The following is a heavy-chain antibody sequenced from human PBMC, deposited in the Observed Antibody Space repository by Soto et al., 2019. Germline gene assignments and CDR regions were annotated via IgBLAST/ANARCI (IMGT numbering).Heavy chain of an antibody. V-gene: IGHV1-69*06. CDR3: ALVGATKTLLYY. D-gene: IGHD1-26*01. Sequence: ASVKVSCKASGGTFSSYAISWVRQAPGQGLEWMGGIIPIFGTANYAQKFQGRVTITADKSTSTAYMELSSLRSEDTAVYYCALVGATKTLLYYWGQGTLVTVSS. CDR1: GGTFSSYA. CDR2: IIPIFGTA. J-gene: IGHJ4*02.